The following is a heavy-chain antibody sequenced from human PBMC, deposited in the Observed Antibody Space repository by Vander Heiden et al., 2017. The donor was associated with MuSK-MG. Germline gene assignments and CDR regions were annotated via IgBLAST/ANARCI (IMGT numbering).Heavy chain of an antibody. CDR1: GCPSGSYA. CDR2: ISYDGSNK. J-gene: IGHJ5*02. V-gene: IGHV3-30-3*01. D-gene: IGHD6-6*01. CDR3: ARAKAARPVGWFDP. Sequence: QVQLVESGGGVAQPGRSLRLPCAASGCPSGSYAMHWVRQAPGKGLEWVAVISYDGSNKYYADSVKGRFTISRDNSKNTLYLQMNSLRAEDTAVYYCARAKAARPVGWFDPWGQGTLVTVSS.